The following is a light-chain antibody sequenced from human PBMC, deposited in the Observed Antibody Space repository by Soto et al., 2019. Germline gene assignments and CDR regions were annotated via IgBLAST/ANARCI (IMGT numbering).Light chain of an antibody. CDR1: QSVSSN. V-gene: IGKV3-15*01. Sequence: EIVMTQSPATLSVSPGERATLSCRASQSVSSNLAWYQQKPGQAPRLLIYAASARATDDPGRFSGGGSGTEFNLTIISLQPEDSAGYYCQQYENWPPWTFGQGTKVEI. J-gene: IGKJ1*01. CDR3: QQYENWPPWT. CDR2: AAS.